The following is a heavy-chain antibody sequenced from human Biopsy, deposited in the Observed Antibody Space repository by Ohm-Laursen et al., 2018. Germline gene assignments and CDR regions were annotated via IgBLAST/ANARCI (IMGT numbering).Heavy chain of an antibody. V-gene: IGHV4-34*01. D-gene: IGHD1-7*01. J-gene: IGHJ4*02. Sequence: SDTLSLTCAVYGESFNGYYWSWIRQTPGKGLEWIGEINHSGRTNYNPSLKSRVTISVDTSKNQFSLKVRSVTAADTAVYYCVTGPKRLTGTSYFESWGRGILVTVSS. CDR3: VTGPKRLTGTSYFES. CDR2: INHSGRT. CDR1: GESFNGYY.